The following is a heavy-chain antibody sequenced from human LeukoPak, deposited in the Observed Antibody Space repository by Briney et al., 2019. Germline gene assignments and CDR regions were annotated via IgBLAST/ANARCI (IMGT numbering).Heavy chain of an antibody. CDR3: ARDRSNGDYAFDY. CDR1: EFTFSSYD. J-gene: IGHJ4*02. Sequence: PGGSLRLSCAASEFTFSSYDMNWVRQAPGKGLEWVSSISSYSSHIYYADSVKGRFTISRDNAKNSLYLQMNSLRAEDTAVYYCARDRSNGDYAFDYWGQGALVTVSS. V-gene: IGHV3-21*01. CDR2: ISSYSSHI. D-gene: IGHD4-17*01.